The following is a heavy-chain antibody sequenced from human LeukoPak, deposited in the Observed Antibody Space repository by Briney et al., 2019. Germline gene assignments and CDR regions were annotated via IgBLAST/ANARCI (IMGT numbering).Heavy chain of an antibody. J-gene: IGHJ4*02. CDR2: ISAYNGNT. V-gene: IGHV1-18*01. CDR1: GYTFTSYG. Sequence: ASVKVSCKASGYTFTSYGISWVRQAPGQGLEWMGWISAYNGNTNYAQKLQGRVTMTTDTSTSTAYMELRSLRSDDTAVYYCAREEAPEEYSSSLDYWGQGTLVTVSS. CDR3: AREEAPEEYSSSLDY. D-gene: IGHD6-6*01.